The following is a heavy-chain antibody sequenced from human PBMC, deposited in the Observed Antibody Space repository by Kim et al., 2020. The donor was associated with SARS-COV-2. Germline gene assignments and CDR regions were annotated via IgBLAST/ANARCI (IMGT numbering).Heavy chain of an antibody. D-gene: IGHD3-22*01. Sequence: PGSVECRVNISRENAKNSLYLQMNSLRAGDTAVYYCARGGSSGYSYWYFDLWGRGTLVTVSS. CDR3: ARGGSSGYSYWYFDL. V-gene: IGHV3-13*01. J-gene: IGHJ2*01.